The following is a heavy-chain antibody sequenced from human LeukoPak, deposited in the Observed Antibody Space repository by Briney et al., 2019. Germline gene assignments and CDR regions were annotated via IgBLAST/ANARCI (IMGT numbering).Heavy chain of an antibody. CDR3: ARDSIAARPGGWFDP. D-gene: IGHD6-6*01. V-gene: IGHV3-74*01. CDR1: GLTFSSYW. CDR2: INSDGSST. J-gene: IGHJ5*02. Sequence: GGSLRLSCAASGLTFSSYWMHWVRQAPGKGLVWVSRINSDGSSTSYADSVKGRFTISRDNAKNTPYLQMNSLRAEDTAVYYCARDSIAARPGGWFDPWGQGTLVTVSS.